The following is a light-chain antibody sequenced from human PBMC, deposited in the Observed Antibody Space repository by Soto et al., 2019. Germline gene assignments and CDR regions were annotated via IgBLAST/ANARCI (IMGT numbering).Light chain of an antibody. V-gene: IGKV1-5*01. J-gene: IGKJ1*01. Sequence: DIPMTQSPSSLSASVGDRVTITCQAGQGISHYLNWYQQKPGKAPKLLIYDASTLESGVPSRFSGSGFGTEFSLTISSLQPDDFGSYYCQHMRTFGQGTKADIK. CDR2: DAS. CDR3: QHMRT. CDR1: QGISHY.